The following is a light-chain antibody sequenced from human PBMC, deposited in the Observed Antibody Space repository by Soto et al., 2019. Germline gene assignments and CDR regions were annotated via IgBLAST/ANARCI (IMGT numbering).Light chain of an antibody. CDR2: EVS. J-gene: IGLJ2*01. V-gene: IGLV2-8*01. Sequence: QSALTQPPSASGSPGQSVTISCTGTSSDVGGYNYVSWYQHHPGKAPKLMIYEVSKRPSGVPDRFSGSKSGHTASLTVSGLQAEDEADYYRSSYAGSNTVVFGGGTKLTVL. CDR3: SSYAGSNTVV. CDR1: SSDVGGYNY.